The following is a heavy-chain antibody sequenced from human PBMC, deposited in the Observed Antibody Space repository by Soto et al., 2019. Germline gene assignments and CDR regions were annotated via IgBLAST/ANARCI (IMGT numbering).Heavy chain of an antibody. Sequence: QITLKESGPTLVKPTQTLTLTCTFSGFSLSTSGVGVGWIRQPPGKALEWLAFLYWDDDKRYSPSLKSKLTITQYTSKNQVLLTMTNVDPVDTATYYCARTSVNWGSRGLVDYWGQGTLGTVAS. J-gene: IGHJ4*02. CDR2: LYWDDDK. V-gene: IGHV2-5*02. D-gene: IGHD7-27*01. CDR3: ARTSVNWGSRGLVDY. CDR1: GFSLSTSGVG.